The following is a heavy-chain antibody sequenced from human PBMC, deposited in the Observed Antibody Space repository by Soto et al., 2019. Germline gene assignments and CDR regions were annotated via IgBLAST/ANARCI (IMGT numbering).Heavy chain of an antibody. D-gene: IGHD1-26*01. CDR1: GGLISTYY. Sequence: QVHLQESGPGLVKTSETLSLTCTVSGGLISTYYWSWIRQPARKGLEYIGYIYYSGTTNYNPSLKNRVTLLIDTSKSQFSLKLISVTPADTAVYYCARGVVGATRFDPWGPGTLVTVSS. V-gene: IGHV4-59*01. J-gene: IGHJ5*02. CDR3: ARGVVGATRFDP. CDR2: IYYSGTT.